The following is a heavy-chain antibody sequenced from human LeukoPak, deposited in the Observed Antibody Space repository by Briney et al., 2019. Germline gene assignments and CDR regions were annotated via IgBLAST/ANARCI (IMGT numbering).Heavy chain of an antibody. CDR3: ARDFGRRVVVATVDH. CDR2: IWYDGNDK. CDR1: GFTVSSNY. Sequence: GGSLRLSCAASGFTVSSNYMSWVRQAPGKGLEWVAVIWYDGNDKYYADSVKGRFTISRDNSKNTLYLQMNSLRAEDTAVYYCARDFGRRVVVATVDHWGQGTLVTVSS. V-gene: IGHV3-33*08. J-gene: IGHJ4*02. D-gene: IGHD2-15*01.